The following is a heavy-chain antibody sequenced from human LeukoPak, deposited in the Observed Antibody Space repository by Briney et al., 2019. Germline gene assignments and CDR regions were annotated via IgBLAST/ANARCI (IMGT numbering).Heavy chain of an antibody. CDR2: IYPGGSDT. J-gene: IGHJ6*03. V-gene: IGHV5-51*01. D-gene: IGHD3-16*01. Sequence: GESLKISCKGSGYSFTSYWIGWVRQMPGKGLEWMGIIYPGGSDTRYSPSFQGQVTISADKSISTAYLQWSSLKASDTAMYYCARAGGADYYYYYMDVWGKGTTFTVSS. CDR3: ARAGGADYYYYYMDV. CDR1: GYSFTSYW.